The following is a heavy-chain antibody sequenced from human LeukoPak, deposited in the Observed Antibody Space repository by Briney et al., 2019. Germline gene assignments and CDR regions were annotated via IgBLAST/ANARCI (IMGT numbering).Heavy chain of an antibody. CDR1: GFTFSTHW. J-gene: IGHJ4*02. V-gene: IGHV3-7*03. CDR2: IKQDGSEK. Sequence: PGGSLRLSCAASGFTFSTHWMTWVRQAPGKGLEWVANIKQDGSEKYYLDSVKGRFNISRDNAKNSLFLQMNSLRAEDTAMYYCATDSRSCRYWGQGTLVTVSS. CDR3: ATDSRSCRY.